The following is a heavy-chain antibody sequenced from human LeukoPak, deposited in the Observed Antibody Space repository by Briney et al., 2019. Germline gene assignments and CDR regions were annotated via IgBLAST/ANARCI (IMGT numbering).Heavy chain of an antibody. D-gene: IGHD1-26*01. J-gene: IGHJ4*02. CDR2: IKQDGSEK. V-gene: IGHV3-7*01. CDR1: GFTFSSYW. CDR3: ARDVAPSIVGATTPLDY. Sequence: GGSLRLSCAASGFTFSSYWMSWVRQAPGKGLEWVANIKQDGSEKYYVDSVKGRFTISRDNAKNSLYLQMNSLRAEDTAVYYCARDVAPSIVGATTPLDYWGQGTLVTVSS.